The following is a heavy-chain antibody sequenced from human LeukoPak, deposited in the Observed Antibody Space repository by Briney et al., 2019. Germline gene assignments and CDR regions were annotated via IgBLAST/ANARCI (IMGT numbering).Heavy chain of an antibody. CDR2: IKQDGSEK. V-gene: IGHV3-7*03. Sequence: PGRSLRLSCAASGITFSNFGMHWVRQAPGKGLEWVANIKQDGSEKYYVDSVKGRFTISRDNAKNSLYLQMSSLRAEDTAVYHCARDAGQQPHDFWGQGTLVTVSS. D-gene: IGHD6-13*01. CDR3: ARDAGQQPHDF. J-gene: IGHJ4*02. CDR1: GITFSNFG.